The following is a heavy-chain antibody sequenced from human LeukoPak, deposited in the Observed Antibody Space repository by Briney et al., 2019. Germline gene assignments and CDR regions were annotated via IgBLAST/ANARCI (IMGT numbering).Heavy chain of an antibody. CDR3: AKETAVGVDTDGFDY. D-gene: IGHD5-18*01. CDR1: GFTFKSYG. CDR2: IWYDGSDK. J-gene: IGHJ4*02. Sequence: GGSLRLSCAASGFTFKSYGMNWVRQAPGKGLEWVAFIWYDGSDKYYTDSVKGRFTISRDYSKNTLYLEMNSLRAEDTAVYFCAKETAVGVDTDGFDYWGQGTLVTVSS. V-gene: IGHV3-30*02.